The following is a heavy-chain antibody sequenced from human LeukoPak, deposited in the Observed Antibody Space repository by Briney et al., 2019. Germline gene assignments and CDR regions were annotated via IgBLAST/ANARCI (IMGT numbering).Heavy chain of an antibody. Sequence: ASVKVSCKASGYTFTGYYMHWVRQAPGQGLEWMGRINPNSGGANYAQKFQGRVTMTRDTSISTAYMELSRLRSDDTAVYYCARGDSSAYYPFDYWGQGTLVTVSS. D-gene: IGHD3-22*01. CDR3: ARGDSSAYYPFDY. CDR1: GYTFTGYY. J-gene: IGHJ4*02. CDR2: INPNSGGA. V-gene: IGHV1-2*06.